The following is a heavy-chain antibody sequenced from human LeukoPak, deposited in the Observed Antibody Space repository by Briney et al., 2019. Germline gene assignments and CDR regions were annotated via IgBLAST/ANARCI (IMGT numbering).Heavy chain of an antibody. J-gene: IGHJ4*02. CDR1: GFTFSSYW. V-gene: IGHV3-7*01. Sequence: GGSLRLSCAASGFTFSSYWMSWVRKAPGKGLKWVANIKQDGSEKYYVDSVKGRFTISRDNAKNSLYLQMNSLRAEDTAVYYCARAIYSSSWFDYWGQGTLVTVSS. D-gene: IGHD6-13*01. CDR2: IKQDGSEK. CDR3: ARAIYSSSWFDY.